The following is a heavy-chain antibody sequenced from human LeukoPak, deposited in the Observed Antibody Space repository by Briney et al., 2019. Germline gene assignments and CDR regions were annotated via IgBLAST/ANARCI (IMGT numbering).Heavy chain of an antibody. CDR2: ISSSSSYI. V-gene: IGHV3-21*01. D-gene: IGHD3-10*01. Sequence: GGSLRLSCAASGFTFSSYSMNWVRQAPGKGLEWVSSISSSSSYIYYADSVKGRFTISKDNAKNSLYLQMNSLRAEDTAVYYCARDLRRLLLWFGESLPVFDYWGQGTLVTVSS. CDR3: ARDLRRLLLWFGESLPVFDY. J-gene: IGHJ4*02. CDR1: GFTFSSYS.